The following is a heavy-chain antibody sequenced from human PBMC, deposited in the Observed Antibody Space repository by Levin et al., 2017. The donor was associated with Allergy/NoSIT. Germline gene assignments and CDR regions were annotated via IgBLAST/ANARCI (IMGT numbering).Heavy chain of an antibody. CDR3: AKDDSGYDAWGGPFDY. Sequence: GGSLRLSCAASGFTFSSYAMSWVRQAPGKGLEWVSGITGSGGSTYYADSVKGRFTISRDNSKNTLYLQMNSLRAEATAVYYCAKDDSGYDAWGGPFDYGGQGTQVTVSS. J-gene: IGHJ4*02. V-gene: IGHV3-23*01. D-gene: IGHD5-12*01. CDR2: ITGSGGST. CDR1: GFTFSSYA.